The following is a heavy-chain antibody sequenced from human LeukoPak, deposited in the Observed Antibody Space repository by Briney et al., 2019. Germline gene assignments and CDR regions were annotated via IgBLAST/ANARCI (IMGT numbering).Heavy chain of an antibody. CDR3: GRDSGWFRLDY. CDR1: GFSLSFYW. J-gene: IGHJ4*02. D-gene: IGHD6-19*01. Sequence: SGGSLRLSCAASGFSLSFYWMSWVRQAPGKGLEWVANINPDGSETNYVDSVKGRLTISRDNAKNSLYLQMNSLTVEDTAVYYCGRDSGWFRLDYRGQGTLVTVSS. V-gene: IGHV3-7*01. CDR2: INPDGSET.